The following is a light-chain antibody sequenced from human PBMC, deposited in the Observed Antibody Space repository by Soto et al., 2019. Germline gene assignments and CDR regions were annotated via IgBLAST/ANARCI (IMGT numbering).Light chain of an antibody. CDR3: SSYVASNPLA. V-gene: IGLV2-8*01. Sequence: QSVLTQPPSASGSPGQSVAISCTGTTCDVGGYNYVSWYQQHPGKAPKLIIYDVSKRPSGVPDRFSGSKSGNTASLTVSGLQGEDEADYYCSSYVASNPLAFGGGTQLTVL. J-gene: IGLJ2*01. CDR1: TCDVGGYNY. CDR2: DVS.